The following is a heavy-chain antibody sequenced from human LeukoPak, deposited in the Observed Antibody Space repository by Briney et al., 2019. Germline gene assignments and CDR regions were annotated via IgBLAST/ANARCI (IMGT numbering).Heavy chain of an antibody. V-gene: IGHV3-23*01. CDR3: AKDTGRPTDAITMEDNAFDI. Sequence: GGSLRLSCAASGFTFSSYAMSWVRQAPGKGLEWVSAISGSGGSTYYADSVKGRFTISRDNSKNSLYLQMDSLRAEDTALYYCAKDTGRPTDAITMEDNAFDIWGQGTMVTVSS. J-gene: IGHJ3*02. CDR1: GFTFSSYA. CDR2: ISGSGGST. D-gene: IGHD3-3*01.